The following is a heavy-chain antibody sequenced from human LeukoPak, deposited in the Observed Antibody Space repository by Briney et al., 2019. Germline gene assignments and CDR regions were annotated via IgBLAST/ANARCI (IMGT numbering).Heavy chain of an antibody. CDR3: ARGGGWLRYYYYGMDV. J-gene: IGHJ6*02. D-gene: IGHD5-12*01. Sequence: SETLSLTCTVSGGSISSGSYYWSWIRQPAGKGLEWIVRIYTSGSTNYNPSLKSRVTISVDTSKNQFSLKLSSVTAADTAVYYCARGGGWLRYYYYGMDVWGQGTTVTVSS. CDR1: GGSISSGSYY. V-gene: IGHV4-61*02. CDR2: IYTSGST.